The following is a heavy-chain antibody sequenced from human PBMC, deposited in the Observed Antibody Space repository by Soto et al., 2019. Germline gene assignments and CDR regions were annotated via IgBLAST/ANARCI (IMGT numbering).Heavy chain of an antibody. CDR1: GGSISSYY. V-gene: IGHV4-4*07. CDR2: IYTSGST. D-gene: IGHD1-26*01. Sequence: QVQLQESGPGLVKPSETLSLTCTASGGSISSYYWSWIRQPAGKGLEWIGRIYTSGSTNYNPSLKSRVTMSVDTSKNQFSLKLSSVTAADTAVYYCARDRPGYSGSYYYYYYYGMDVWGQGTTVTVSS. J-gene: IGHJ6*02. CDR3: ARDRPGYSGSYYYYYYYGMDV.